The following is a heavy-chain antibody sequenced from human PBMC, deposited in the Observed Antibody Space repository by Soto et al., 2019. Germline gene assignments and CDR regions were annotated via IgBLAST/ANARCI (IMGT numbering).Heavy chain of an antibody. CDR2: IFFTGST. CDR3: ARLIAVAGYYYYHGMDV. Sequence: SETLSLTCTVSGASISSYYWSWIRKPPGKGLEWIGYIFFTGSTDYNPSLKSRVTISIDTSKNQFSLKLNSVTAADTAVYYCARLIAVAGYYYYHGMDVWGQGTTVTVSS. J-gene: IGHJ6*02. V-gene: IGHV4-59*08. CDR1: GASISSYY. D-gene: IGHD6-19*01.